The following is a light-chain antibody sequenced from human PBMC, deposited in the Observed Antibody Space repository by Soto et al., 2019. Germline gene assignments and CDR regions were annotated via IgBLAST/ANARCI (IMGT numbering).Light chain of an antibody. Sequence: QSVLTQPPSASGTPGQRVTISGSGSSANIGGNTVTWYQQLPGTAPTLLMSSNNQRPSGVPDRFSGSKSGTSASLAISGLQSEDEADYYCATWHESLNGVLFGGGTKLTVL. J-gene: IGLJ2*01. CDR3: ATWHESLNGVL. V-gene: IGLV1-44*01. CDR2: SNN. CDR1: SANIGGNT.